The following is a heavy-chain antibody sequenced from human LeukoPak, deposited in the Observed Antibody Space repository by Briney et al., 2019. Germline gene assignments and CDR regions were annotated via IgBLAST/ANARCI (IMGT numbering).Heavy chain of an antibody. J-gene: IGHJ3*02. V-gene: IGHV4-59*01. CDR1: GGPISSYY. Sequence: PSETLSLTCSVPGGPISSYYWGSVRQPPAKGLEWIGYIYYSGSTNYNPSLKSRVTISVDTSKNQFSLKLRSVTAADTAVYYCARDWSGYFGGAFDIWGQGTMVTVSS. CDR3: ARDWSGYFGGAFDI. D-gene: IGHD3-3*01. CDR2: IYYSGST.